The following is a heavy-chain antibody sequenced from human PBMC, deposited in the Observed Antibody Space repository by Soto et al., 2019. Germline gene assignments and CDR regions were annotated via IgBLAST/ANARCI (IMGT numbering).Heavy chain of an antibody. CDR3: ARLVGAYKHFIDH. CDR1: GFTFSSNS. J-gene: IGHJ4*02. V-gene: IGHV3-21*01. D-gene: IGHD3-16*01. Sequence: AGGSLRLSCAASGFTFSSNSMIWVRQAPGKGLEWVSYIDSTSMHIYYADSVKGRFTITRDNAKKSVYLQMTSLRAEDTAVYYCARLVGAYKHFIDHCGQGPLVTVSS. CDR2: IDSTSMHI.